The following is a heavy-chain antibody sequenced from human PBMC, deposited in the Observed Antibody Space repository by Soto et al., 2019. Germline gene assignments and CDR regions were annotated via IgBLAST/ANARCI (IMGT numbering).Heavy chain of an antibody. Sequence: ASVKVSCKASGYTFTSYAMHWVRQAPGQRLEWMGWINAGNGNTKYSQKFQGRVTITRDTSASTAYMELSSLRSEDTAVYYCARDWQIQQMAPDFWGGYHDHYFDYWGQGTLVTVSS. CDR2: INAGNGNT. CDR3: ARDWQIQQMAPDFWGGYHDHYFDY. V-gene: IGHV1-3*01. D-gene: IGHD3-3*01. J-gene: IGHJ4*02. CDR1: GYTFTSYA.